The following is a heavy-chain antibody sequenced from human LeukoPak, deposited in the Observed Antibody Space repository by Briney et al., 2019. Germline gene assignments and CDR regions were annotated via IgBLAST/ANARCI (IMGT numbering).Heavy chain of an antibody. J-gene: IGHJ6*02. V-gene: IGHV4-39*01. CDR2: IYYSGST. Sequence: PSETLSLTCTVSGGSISSSSYYWGWIRQPPGKGLEWIGSIYYSGSTYYNPSLKSRVTISVDTSKNQFSLKLSSVTAADTAVYYCASLPRVGGMDVWGQGTTVTVSS. D-gene: IGHD1-26*01. CDR1: GGSISSSSYY. CDR3: ASLPRVGGMDV.